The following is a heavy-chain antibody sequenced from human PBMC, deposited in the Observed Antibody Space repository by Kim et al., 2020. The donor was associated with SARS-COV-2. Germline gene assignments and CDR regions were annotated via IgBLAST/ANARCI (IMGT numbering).Heavy chain of an antibody. Sequence: AYAASVKGRFTISRDDSKNTAYLQMNSLKTEDTAVYYCTTLWFGELTSDYWGQGTLVTVSS. CDR3: TTLWFGELTSDY. D-gene: IGHD3-10*01. J-gene: IGHJ4*02. V-gene: IGHV3-73*01.